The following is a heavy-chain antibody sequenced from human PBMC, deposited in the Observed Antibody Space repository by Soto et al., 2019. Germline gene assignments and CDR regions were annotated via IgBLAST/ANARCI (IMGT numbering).Heavy chain of an antibody. D-gene: IGHD3-10*01. V-gene: IGHV3-23*01. Sequence: EVQLLESGGGLVQPGGSLRLSCAASGFTFSSYAMSWVRQAPGKGLEWVSAISGSGGSTYYADSVKGRFTISRDNSKNMLYLQMNSLRAEDTAVYYCATASGWFGEFDYWGQGTLVTVSS. CDR2: ISGSGGST. J-gene: IGHJ4*02. CDR1: GFTFSSYA. CDR3: ATASGWFGEFDY.